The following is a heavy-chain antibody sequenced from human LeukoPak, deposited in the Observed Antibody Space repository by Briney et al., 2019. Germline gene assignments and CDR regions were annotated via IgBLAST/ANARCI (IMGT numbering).Heavy chain of an antibody. V-gene: IGHV3-30*18. D-gene: IGHD4-17*01. J-gene: IGHJ4*02. CDR3: AKRPSDYGDYVSYFDY. CDR1: GFTVSSNY. Sequence: PGGSLRLSCAASGFTVSSNYMSWVRQAPGKGLEWVGVISDDGRRKDYADSVKGRFTISRDNSKDTLYLQMNSLRAEDTAVYYCAKRPSDYGDYVSYFDYWGQGTLSPSPQ. CDR2: ISDDGRRK.